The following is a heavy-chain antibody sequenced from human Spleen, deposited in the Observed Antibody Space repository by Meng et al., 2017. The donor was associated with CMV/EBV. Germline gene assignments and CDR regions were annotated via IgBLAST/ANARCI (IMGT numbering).Heavy chain of an antibody. CDR3: ARDSYSGSYYY. J-gene: IGHJ4*02. CDR1: GYTFTSYG. V-gene: IGHV1-2*02. D-gene: IGHD1-26*01. Sequence: QVKLGQSGAEGKKPGASVKVSCKASGYTFTSYGIGWVRQAPGQGLEWMGWINPNSGGTNYAQKFQGRVTMTRDTSISTAYMELSRLRSDDTAVYYCARDSYSGSYYYWGQGTLVTVSS. CDR2: INPNSGGT.